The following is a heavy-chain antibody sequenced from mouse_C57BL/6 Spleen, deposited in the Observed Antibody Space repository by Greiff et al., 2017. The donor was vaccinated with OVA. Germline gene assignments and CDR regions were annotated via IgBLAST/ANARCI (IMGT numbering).Heavy chain of an antibody. D-gene: IGHD2-3*01. CDR3: AIYDGYSLDAMDY. CDR2: LHPSDSDT. CDR1: GYTFTSYW. V-gene: IGHV1-74*01. J-gene: IGHJ4*01. Sequence: VKLQQPGAELVKPGASVKVSCKASGYTFTSYWMHWVKQRPGQGLEWIGRLHPSDSDTNYNQKFKGKATLTVDKSSSTAYMQLSSLTSVDSAVYYCAIYDGYSLDAMDYWGQGTSVTVSS.